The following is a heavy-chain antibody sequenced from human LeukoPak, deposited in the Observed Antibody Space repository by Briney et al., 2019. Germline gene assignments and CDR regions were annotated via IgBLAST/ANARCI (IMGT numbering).Heavy chain of an antibody. V-gene: IGHV1-69*13. J-gene: IGHJ4*02. CDR2: IIPIFGTA. CDR3: ARDQERGYSYGLDY. Sequence: GASVKVSCKASGGTFSSYAISWVRQAPGQGLEWMGGIIPIFGTANYAQKFQGRVTITADGSTSTAYMELSSLRSEDTAVYYCARDQERGYSYGLDYWGQGTLVTVSS. D-gene: IGHD5-18*01. CDR1: GGTFSSYA.